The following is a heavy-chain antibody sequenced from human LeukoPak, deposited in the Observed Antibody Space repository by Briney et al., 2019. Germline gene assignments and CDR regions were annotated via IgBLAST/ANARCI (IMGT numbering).Heavy chain of an antibody. CDR1: GYTFTSHG. J-gene: IGHJ4*02. V-gene: IGHV1-18*01. CDR3: ARAGGMSSSSLFDY. CDR2: ISAYNGNT. D-gene: IGHD6-6*01. Sequence: GASVKVSCKASGYTFTSHGISWLRQAPGQGLEWMGWISAYNGNTHYAQKFQGRVTMTTDASTSTAYMDLRSLKYDDTAVYHCARAGGMSSSSLFDYWGQGTLVTVSS.